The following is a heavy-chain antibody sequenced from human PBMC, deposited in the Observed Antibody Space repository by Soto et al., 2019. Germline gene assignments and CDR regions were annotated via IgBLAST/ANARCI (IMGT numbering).Heavy chain of an antibody. Sequence: KPSETLSLTCTVSGGSISSYYWSWIRQPPGKGLEWIGYIYYSGSTNYNPSLKSRVTISVDTSKNQFSLKLSSVTAADTAVYYCARGRGYCSGGSCYELDIWGQGTMVTVSS. CDR1: GGSISSYY. V-gene: IGHV4-59*01. D-gene: IGHD2-15*01. J-gene: IGHJ3*02. CDR2: IYYSGST. CDR3: ARGRGYCSGGSCYELDI.